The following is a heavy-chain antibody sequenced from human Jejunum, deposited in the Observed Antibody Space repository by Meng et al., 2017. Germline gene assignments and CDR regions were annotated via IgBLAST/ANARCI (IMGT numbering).Heavy chain of an antibody. CDR2: NYHSGRS. Sequence: QVHRGEEFTGRVKSSRTLSLTCEVSGDGVSRPRLWHWLRQPPGKGVWWIGDNYHSGRSHFIPSLKSRVSISLDESKNQVSLTLNSVTAADTAVYYCARGVGDIRFGFDYWGQGILVTVSS. CDR3: ARGVGDIRFGFDY. CDR1: GDGVSRPRL. V-gene: IGHV4-4*02. D-gene: IGHD3-16*01. J-gene: IGHJ4*02.